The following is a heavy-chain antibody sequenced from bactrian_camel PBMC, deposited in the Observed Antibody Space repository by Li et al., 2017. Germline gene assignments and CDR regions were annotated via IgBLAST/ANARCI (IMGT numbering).Heavy chain of an antibody. J-gene: IGHJ4*01. V-gene: IGHV3S1*01. CDR3: AARWSDTRFRASMKPDDYRY. CDR1: GDPSKMWW. D-gene: IGHD4*01. CDR2: MYIGRDTT. Sequence: HVQLVESGGGSVQAGGSLRLSCAASGDPSKMWWMGWFRQAPGKEREGLAAMYIGRDTTDYAASVKGRFTISKDNAKNILYLQINSLKPEDTAIYYCAARWSDTRFRASMKPDDYRYWGQGTQVTVS.